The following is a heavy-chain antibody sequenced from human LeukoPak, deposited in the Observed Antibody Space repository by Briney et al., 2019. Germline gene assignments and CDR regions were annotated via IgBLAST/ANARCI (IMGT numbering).Heavy chain of an antibody. J-gene: IGHJ5*02. CDR2: IYYSGST. Sequence: PSQTLSLTCTVSGGSISSGGYYWSWIRQHPGKGLEWIGYIYYSGSTYYNPSLKSRVTISVDTSKNQFSLKLSSVTAADTAVYYCARSAYDFWSGYYTESSWFDPWGQGTLVTVSS. CDR1: GGSISSGGYY. CDR3: ARSAYDFWSGYYTESSWFDP. D-gene: IGHD3-3*01. V-gene: IGHV4-31*03.